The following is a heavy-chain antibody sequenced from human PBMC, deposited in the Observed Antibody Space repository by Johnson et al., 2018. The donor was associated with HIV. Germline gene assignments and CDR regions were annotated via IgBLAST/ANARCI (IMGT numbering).Heavy chain of an antibody. CDR2: ISYDGSNK. J-gene: IGHJ3*02. CDR1: GFTFSSYA. Sequence: QVQLVESGGGVVQPGRSLRLSCAASGFTFSSYAMHWVRQAPGKGLEWVAVISYDGSNKYYADSVKGRFTISRDNSKNTLYLQMNSLRAEDTAVYYCARVEGGSSSNAFDSWGQGTMVTVSS. CDR3: ARVEGGSSSNAFDS. V-gene: IGHV3-30-3*01. D-gene: IGHD6-13*01.